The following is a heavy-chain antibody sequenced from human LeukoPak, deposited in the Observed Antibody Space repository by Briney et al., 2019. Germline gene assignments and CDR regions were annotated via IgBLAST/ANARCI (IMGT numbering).Heavy chain of an antibody. V-gene: IGHV1-2*02. CDR3: AREAWSVAGIESIEHFDY. J-gene: IGHJ4*02. D-gene: IGHD6-19*01. CDR2: INPNSGGT. CDR1: GYTFTSYG. Sequence: GASVKVSCKASGYTFTSYGISWVRQAPGQGLEWMGWINPNSGGTNYAQKFQGRVTMTRDTSISTAYMELSRLRSDDTAVYYCAREAWSVAGIESIEHFDYWGQGTLVTVSS.